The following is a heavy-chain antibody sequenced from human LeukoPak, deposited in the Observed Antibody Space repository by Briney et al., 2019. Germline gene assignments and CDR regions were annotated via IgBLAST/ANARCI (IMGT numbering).Heavy chain of an antibody. CDR2: IYSSGST. J-gene: IGHJ6*03. V-gene: IGHV4-61*02. CDR3: ARHAGSGSYYPTYYYYYYMDV. Sequence: PSETLSLTCTVSGGSISSGSYYWSWIRQPAGKGLEWIGRIYSSGSTNYNPSLKSRVTISVDTSKNQFSLKLSSVTAADTAVYYCARHAGSGSYYPTYYYYYYMDVWGKGTTVTISS. CDR1: GGSISSGSYY. D-gene: IGHD3-10*01.